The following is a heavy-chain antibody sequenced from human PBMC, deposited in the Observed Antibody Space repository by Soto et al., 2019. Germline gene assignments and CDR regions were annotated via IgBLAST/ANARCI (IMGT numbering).Heavy chain of an antibody. CDR3: ARAFLGEAVAGTYFDY. Sequence: ASVKVSCKASGYTFTGYYMHWVRQAPGQGLEWMGWINPNSGGTNYAQKFQGWVTMTRDTSIGTAYMELSRLRSDDTAVYYCARAFLGEAVAGTYFDYWGQGTLVTVSS. J-gene: IGHJ4*02. D-gene: IGHD6-19*01. CDR2: INPNSGGT. V-gene: IGHV1-2*04. CDR1: GYTFTGYY.